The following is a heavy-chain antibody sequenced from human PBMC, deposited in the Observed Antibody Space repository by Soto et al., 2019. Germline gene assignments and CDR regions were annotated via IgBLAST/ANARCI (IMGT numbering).Heavy chain of an antibody. Sequence: QVQLQESGPGLVKPSGTLSLTCAVSSGSISSSNWWSWVRQPPGKGLEWIGEIYHSGSTNYNPSLKIRVIISVDKSKNQFSLNLSSVTAADTAVYYCARAHVLLWFGELSGWFDPWGQGTLVTVSS. D-gene: IGHD3-10*01. CDR1: SGSISSSNW. J-gene: IGHJ5*02. CDR3: ARAHVLLWFGELSGWFDP. V-gene: IGHV4-4*02. CDR2: IYHSGST.